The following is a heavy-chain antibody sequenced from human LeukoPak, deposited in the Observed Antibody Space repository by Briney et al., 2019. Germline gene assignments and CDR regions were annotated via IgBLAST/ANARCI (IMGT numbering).Heavy chain of an antibody. CDR2: IYYSGST. CDR3: ARHDSSGYYYYYYGMDV. V-gene: IGHV4-39*01. J-gene: IGHJ6*02. D-gene: IGHD3-22*01. Sequence: PSETLSLTCTVSGGSISSSSYYWGWIRQPPGKGLEWIGSIYYSGSTYYNPSLKSRVTISVDTPKNQFSLKLSSVTAAHTAVYYCARHDSSGYYYYYYGMDVWGQGTTVTVSS. CDR1: GGSISSSSYY.